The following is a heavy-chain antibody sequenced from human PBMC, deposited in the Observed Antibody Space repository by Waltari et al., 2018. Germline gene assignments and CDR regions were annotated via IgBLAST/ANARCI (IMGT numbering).Heavy chain of an antibody. CDR2: IYHSGST. Sequence: QVQLQESGPGLVKPSETLSLTCAVSGYSISSGYYWGWIRQPPGKGLEWIGSIYHSGSTYYYPSLKRLVTISVDTSKNQFSLKLSSVTAADTAVYYCARRSSSWWVFDYWGQGTLVTVSS. CDR1: GYSISSGYY. D-gene: IGHD6-13*01. V-gene: IGHV4-38-2*01. CDR3: ARRSSSWWVFDY. J-gene: IGHJ4*02.